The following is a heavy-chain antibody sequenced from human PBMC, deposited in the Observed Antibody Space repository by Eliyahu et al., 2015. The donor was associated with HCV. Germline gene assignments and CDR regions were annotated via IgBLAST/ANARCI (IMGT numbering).Heavy chain of an antibody. V-gene: IGHV1-69*01. CDR2: IIPLFGSA. CDR3: AKSGSSWFGGFDL. D-gene: IGHD6-13*01. Sequence: QVQLVQSGAEXKKPGSSVKVXCKASGGTFSNYGISWVRQAPGQGLXWMGGIIPLFGSANYAQKFQGRVTATADESTSTAFMELSSLRSEDTAIYYCAKSGSSWFGGFDLWGQGTLITVSS. J-gene: IGHJ4*02. CDR1: GGTFSNYG.